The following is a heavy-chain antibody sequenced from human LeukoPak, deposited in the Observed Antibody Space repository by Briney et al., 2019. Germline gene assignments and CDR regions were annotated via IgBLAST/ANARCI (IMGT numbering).Heavy chain of an antibody. Sequence: GGSLRLSRAASGSTFSSYEMNWVRQAPGKGLEWVSYISSSGSTIYYADSVKGRLTISRDNAKNSLYLQMNSLRAEDTAVYYCARDGSTVTTGDNWFDPWGQGTLVTVSS. V-gene: IGHV3-48*03. CDR3: ARDGSTVTTGDNWFDP. CDR1: GSTFSSYE. CDR2: ISSSGSTI. J-gene: IGHJ5*02. D-gene: IGHD4-17*01.